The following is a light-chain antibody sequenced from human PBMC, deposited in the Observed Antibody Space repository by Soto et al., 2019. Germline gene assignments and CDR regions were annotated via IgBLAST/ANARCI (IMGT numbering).Light chain of an antibody. CDR1: RDIANY. Sequence: DIQMTQSPSSLSASVGDRVTITCRPSRDIANYLAWYQQKPGKVPQLLIYGASTLQSGVPSRFSGSGSGTDFTLTISSLQPEDVATYYCQKSNSSPFTFCPGTKVNIK. CDR2: GAS. J-gene: IGKJ3*01. V-gene: IGKV1-27*01. CDR3: QKSNSSPFT.